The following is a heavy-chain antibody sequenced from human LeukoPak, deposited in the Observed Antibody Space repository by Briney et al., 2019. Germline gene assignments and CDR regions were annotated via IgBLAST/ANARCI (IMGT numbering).Heavy chain of an antibody. Sequence: GGSLRLSCAASGFTFSSYSMNWVRQAPGKGLEWVSYISSSSSTIYYADSVKGRFTVSRDNAKNSLYLQMNSLRAEDTAVYYCARDLSSSYWGQGTLVTVSS. CDR3: ARDLSSSY. CDR2: ISSSSSTI. V-gene: IGHV3-48*01. J-gene: IGHJ4*02. D-gene: IGHD6-19*01. CDR1: GFTFSSYS.